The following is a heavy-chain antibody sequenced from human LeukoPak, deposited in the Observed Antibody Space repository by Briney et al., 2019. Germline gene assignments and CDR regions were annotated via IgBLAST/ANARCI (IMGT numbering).Heavy chain of an antibody. CDR1: GFSFSTYW. CDR2: ISGDGSAR. V-gene: IGHV3-74*01. Sequence: GGSLRLSCSASGFSFSTYWMHWVRQAPGLGLEWASRISGDGSAREYADSVKGRFTISRDNARSTLYLQMNSLRVDNTAMYYCSGYSSGWFFDYWSQGNLVTVSS. D-gene: IGHD6-19*01. J-gene: IGHJ4*02. CDR3: SGYSSGWFFDY.